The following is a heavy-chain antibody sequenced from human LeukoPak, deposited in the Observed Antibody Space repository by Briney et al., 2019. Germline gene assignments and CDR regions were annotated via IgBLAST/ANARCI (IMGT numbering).Heavy chain of an antibody. Sequence: GGSLRLSCAASGFSVSSNYMNWVRQAPGKGLEWVSIIYSGGTTYYADSVKGRFTISRDNSKNTLHLQMNSLRAEDTAVYYCARVLWNGYYPPFDYWGQGTLVAVSS. V-gene: IGHV3-53*01. CDR2: IYSGGTT. CDR3: ARVLWNGYYPPFDY. CDR1: GFSVSSNY. J-gene: IGHJ4*02. D-gene: IGHD4-17*01.